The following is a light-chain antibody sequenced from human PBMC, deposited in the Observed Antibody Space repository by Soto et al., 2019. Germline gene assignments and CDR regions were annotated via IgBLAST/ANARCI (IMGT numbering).Light chain of an antibody. Sequence: QSVLTQPPSVSGAPGQRVTISCTGRGSTIGAGYDVHWYQQLPGTAPKLLIYDNSNRPSGVPDRFSGSKSGTSASLAISGLQAEDEADYYCQSYDSSLSVVFGGGTQLTVL. CDR1: GSTIGAGYD. V-gene: IGLV1-40*01. J-gene: IGLJ2*01. CDR3: QSYDSSLSVV. CDR2: DNS.